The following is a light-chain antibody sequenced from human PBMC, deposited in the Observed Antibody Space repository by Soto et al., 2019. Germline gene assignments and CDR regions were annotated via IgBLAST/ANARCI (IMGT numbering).Light chain of an antibody. V-gene: IGLV3-21*02. CDR2: DDD. CDR3: QVWAGSSARV. Sequence: ELTQPPSVSVAPGQSARLTCGGDNIGSKIVHWYQQRPGQAPVLVVYDDDDRPSGIPERFSGSNSGSTATLTISRVEAGDEADYYCQVWAGSSARVFGGGTKVTVL. CDR1: NIGSKI. J-gene: IGLJ2*01.